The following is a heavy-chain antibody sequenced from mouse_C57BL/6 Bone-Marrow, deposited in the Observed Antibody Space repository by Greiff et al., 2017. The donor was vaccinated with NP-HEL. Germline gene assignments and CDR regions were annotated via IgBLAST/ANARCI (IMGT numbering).Heavy chain of an antibody. CDR1: GYTFTEYT. D-gene: IGHD1-1*01. Sequence: VQLQPSVAELVKPGASVKLSCKASGYTFTEYTIHWVQQSSGQGLEWIGWFYSGSGSITDNEKFKDKATLTADKSSSTVYMELSRLTSEDSAVYFCARHEKRSSFYYFDYWGQGTTLTVSS. V-gene: IGHV1-62-2*01. CDR3: ARHEKRSSFYYFDY. CDR2: FYSGSGSI. J-gene: IGHJ2*01.